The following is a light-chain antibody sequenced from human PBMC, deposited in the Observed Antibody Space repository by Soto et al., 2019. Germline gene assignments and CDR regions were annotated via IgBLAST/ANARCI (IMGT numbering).Light chain of an antibody. Sequence: QSVLTQPPSVSGAPGQRVTISCTGSSSNIGAGYDVHWYQQLPGTAPKLLIYGNSNRPSGVPDRFSGSKSGTSASQAITGLQAEDEAEYYCQSYDSSLSGSIFGGGTKLTVL. CDR1: SSNIGAGYD. CDR3: QSYDSSLSGSI. J-gene: IGLJ2*01. CDR2: GNS. V-gene: IGLV1-40*01.